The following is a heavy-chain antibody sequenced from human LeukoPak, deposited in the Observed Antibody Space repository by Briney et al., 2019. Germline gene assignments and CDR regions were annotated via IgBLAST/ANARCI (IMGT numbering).Heavy chain of an antibody. D-gene: IGHD3/OR15-3a*01. CDR1: GFIFSSYT. J-gene: IGHJ4*02. V-gene: IGHV3-21*01. CDR2: ISSSSSYI. CDR3: ARGTGSFDY. Sequence: GGSLRLSCAASGFIFSSYTMNWVRQAPGKGLEWVSSISSSSSYIYYADSVKGRFTISRDNAKNSLYLQMDSLRAEDTAVYYCARGTGSFDYWGQGTLVTVSS.